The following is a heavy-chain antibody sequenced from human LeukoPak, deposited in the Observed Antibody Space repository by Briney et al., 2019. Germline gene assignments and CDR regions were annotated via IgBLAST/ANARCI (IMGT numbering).Heavy chain of an antibody. V-gene: IGHV1-69*06. CDR3: AKQGAARQDYYMDV. CDR1: GDSFSSYA. J-gene: IGHJ6*03. D-gene: IGHD5-18*01. Sequence: ASVKVSCKASGDSFSSYAITWVRQAPGQGLEWLGRTIPIFGTANYPQKFQGRVTITADILSSTAYIEMTNLTSDDTAVYFCAKQGAARQDYYMDVWGNGTTVSVS. CDR2: TIPIFGTA.